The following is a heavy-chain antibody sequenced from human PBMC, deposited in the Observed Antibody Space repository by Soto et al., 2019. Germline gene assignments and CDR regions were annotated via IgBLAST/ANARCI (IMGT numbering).Heavy chain of an antibody. D-gene: IGHD4-17*01. CDR2: INAGNGNT. J-gene: IGHJ6*03. V-gene: IGHV1-3*01. Sequence: GGPVKVSLKASGYPLTSYSMHLVPQAPRQRVKWMGWINAGNGNTKYSQKFQGRVTITRDTSASTAYMELSSLRSEDTAVYYCARDPGDYGDYYYYYYMDVWGKGTTVTVSS. CDR3: ARDPGDYGDYYYYYYMDV. CDR1: GYPLTSYS.